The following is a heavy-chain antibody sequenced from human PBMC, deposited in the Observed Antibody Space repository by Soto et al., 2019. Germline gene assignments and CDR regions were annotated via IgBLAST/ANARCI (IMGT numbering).Heavy chain of an antibody. CDR3: ARAKCSTTTCYSVGHYGMGS. J-gene: IGHJ6*04. CDR2: ISSTGFYI. V-gene: IGHV3-21*01. Sequence: GGSLRLSCAVSGFNLSDYNMNWVRQAPGKGLEWVSSISSTGFYIYYLDSLRGRITISRDNAKNSVYLQMNSLRGEDSAVYFCARAKCSTTTCYSVGHYGMGSWGKEST. D-gene: IGHD2-2*01. CDR1: GFNLSDYN.